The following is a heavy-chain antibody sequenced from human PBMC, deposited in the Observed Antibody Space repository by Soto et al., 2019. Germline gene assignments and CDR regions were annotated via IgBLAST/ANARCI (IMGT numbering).Heavy chain of an antibody. CDR3: STEGRSWYYWDHRDL. J-gene: IGHJ5*02. CDR1: GFTFSSAW. Sequence: EVQLVESGGGLVKPGGSLRLSCAASGFTFSSAWMSWVRQAPGKGLEWVGRIKSETDGGTTDYAAPVKGRFTISRDDLKNTLKLQMNSLKTEDTAVDYCSTEGRSWYYWDHRDLLGPGTPVTVSS. D-gene: IGHD3-3*01. CDR2: IKSETDGGTT. V-gene: IGHV3-15*01.